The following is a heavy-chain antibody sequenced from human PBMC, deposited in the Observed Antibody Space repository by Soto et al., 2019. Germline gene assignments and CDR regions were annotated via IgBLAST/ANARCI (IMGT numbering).Heavy chain of an antibody. J-gene: IGHJ6*02. D-gene: IGHD2-2*01. V-gene: IGHV3-30-3*01. Sequence: QVQLVESGGGVVQPGRSLRLSCAASGFTFSSYSMHWVRQAPGKGLEWVAVMSSDGSNKYYADSVKGRFTISRDNSKNTVYLQMNSLRAEDTAVYYCARDVWHYSSNSCYFYGMDVWGQGTTVTVSS. CDR1: GFTFSSYS. CDR2: MSSDGSNK. CDR3: ARDVWHYSSNSCYFYGMDV.